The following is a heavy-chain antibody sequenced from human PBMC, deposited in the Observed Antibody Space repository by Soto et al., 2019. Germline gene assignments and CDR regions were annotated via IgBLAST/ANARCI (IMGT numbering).Heavy chain of an antibody. V-gene: IGHV3-30*18. J-gene: IGHJ6*03. CDR1: GFTFSSYG. CDR3: AKDIARDYYSMDV. D-gene: IGHD6-13*01. CDR2: ISYDGSNK. Sequence: GGSLRLSCAASGFTFSSYGMHWVRQAPGKGLEWVAVISYDGSNKYYADSVKGRFTISRDNSKNTLYLQMNSLRAEDTAVYYCAKDIARDYYSMDVWGKGTTVTVSS.